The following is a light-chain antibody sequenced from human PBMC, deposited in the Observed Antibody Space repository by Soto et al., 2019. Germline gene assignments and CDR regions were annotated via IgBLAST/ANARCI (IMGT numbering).Light chain of an antibody. Sequence: DIQMTQSPSTLSASVGDRVTITCRASQSISSWLAWYQQKPGKAPKLLIYDASSLESGVPSRFSGSGSGTEFTLTISRLQPDDFATYHCQQYNSYSWTFGQGTKVDIK. CDR1: QSISSW. CDR3: QQYNSYSWT. V-gene: IGKV1-5*01. J-gene: IGKJ1*01. CDR2: DAS.